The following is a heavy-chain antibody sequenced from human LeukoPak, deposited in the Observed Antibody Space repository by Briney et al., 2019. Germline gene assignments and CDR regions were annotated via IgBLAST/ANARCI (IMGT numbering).Heavy chain of an antibody. V-gene: IGHV4-34*01. CDR3: SRDYSGCNSYYYYYGMDV. Sequence: SKTLSLTCAVSGGSFSGYYWSWIRQPPGKGLEWIGEINHSGSTNYNPSLDSRVTISVDLSKNEFSLKLSSVPAADTAVYYCSRDYSGCNSYYYYYGMDVWGQGTKVTVSS. J-gene: IGHJ6*02. D-gene: IGHD5-12*01. CDR1: GGSFSGYY. CDR2: INHSGST.